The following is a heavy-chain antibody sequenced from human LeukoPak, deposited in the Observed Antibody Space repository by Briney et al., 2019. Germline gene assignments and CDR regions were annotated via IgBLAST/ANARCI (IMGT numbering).Heavy chain of an antibody. D-gene: IGHD6-19*01. CDR2: ISYDGSNK. CDR1: GFTFSSYG. CDR3: AKDGAIAVAGPPHY. Sequence: GRSLRLSCAASGFTFSSYGMHWVRQAPGKGLEWVAVISYDGSNKYYADSVKGRFTISRDNSKNTLYLQMNSLRAEDTAVYYCAKDGAIAVAGPPHYWGQGTLVTVSS. J-gene: IGHJ4*02. V-gene: IGHV3-30*18.